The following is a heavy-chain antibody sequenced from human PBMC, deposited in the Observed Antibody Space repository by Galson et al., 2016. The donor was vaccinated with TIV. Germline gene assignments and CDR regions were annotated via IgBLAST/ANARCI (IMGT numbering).Heavy chain of an antibody. CDR3: AKDSFYDSEAFDA. CDR2: IRGNGRET. Sequence: SLRLSCAASGFIFSDYALSWVRQAPGKGLEWVSGIRGNGRETYYVDSVKGRFTISRDNSKNMLYLQMSSLRAEDTALYYCAKDSFYDSEAFDAWSQGTMVTVSS. V-gene: IGHV3-23*01. J-gene: IGHJ3*01. D-gene: IGHD2/OR15-2a*01. CDR1: GFIFSDYA.